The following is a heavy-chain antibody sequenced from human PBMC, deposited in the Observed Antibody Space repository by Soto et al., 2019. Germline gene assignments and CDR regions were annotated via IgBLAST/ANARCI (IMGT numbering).Heavy chain of an antibody. V-gene: IGHV4-39*01. J-gene: IGHJ4*02. CDR3: ARHGGYYYDSSGSYAVNY. Sequence: PSETLSLTCTVSGGSISSSPYYWGWIRQPPGKGLEWIGGIYYSGSTYYNPSLKSRVTISVDTSKNQFSLKLSSVTAADTAVYYCARHGGYYYDSSGSYAVNYWGQGTLVTVSS. CDR2: IYYSGST. CDR1: GGSISSSPYY. D-gene: IGHD3-22*01.